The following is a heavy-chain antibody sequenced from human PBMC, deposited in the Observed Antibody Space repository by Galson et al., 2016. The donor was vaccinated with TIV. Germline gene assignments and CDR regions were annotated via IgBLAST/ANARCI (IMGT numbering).Heavy chain of an antibody. D-gene: IGHD3-22*01. J-gene: IGHJ4*02. V-gene: IGHV1-24*01. Sequence: SVKVSCKVSGDSLTDLVIHWVRQAPGKGLEWVGGFDPEVQKTIYAQNFQGRVTLTADTSIDTAYMELGSLRFEDTAVYFYATVAWFPGLSLDNWGQGTLVTVSS. CDR2: FDPEVQKT. CDR3: ATVAWFPGLSLDN. CDR1: GDSLTDLV.